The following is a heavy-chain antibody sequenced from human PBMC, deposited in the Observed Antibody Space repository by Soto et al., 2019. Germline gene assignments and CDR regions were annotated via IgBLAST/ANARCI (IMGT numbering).Heavy chain of an antibody. CDR2: INHSGST. V-gene: IGHV4-34*01. Sequence: PSETLSLTCAVYGGSFSGYYWSWIRQPPWKGLEWIGEINHSGSTNYNPSLKSRVTISVDTSKNQFSLKLSSVTAADTAVYYCAREGVNRGYYYYYGMDVWGQGTTVTVSS. CDR1: GGSFSGYY. D-gene: IGHD2-8*01. CDR3: AREGVNRGYYYYYGMDV. J-gene: IGHJ6*02.